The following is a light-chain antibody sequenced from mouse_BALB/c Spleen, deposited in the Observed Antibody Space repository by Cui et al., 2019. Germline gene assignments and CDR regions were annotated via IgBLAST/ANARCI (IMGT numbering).Light chain of an antibody. J-gene: IGKJ1*01. CDR2: AAT. Sequence: QMTQSHGSRPVPVGETVTITCRASENIYSNLAWYQQKQGKSPQLLVYAATNLADGVPSRFSCSGSGTQYSLKINSLQSEDFGSYYCQHDWGTPWTFGGGTKLEIK. CDR1: ENIYSN. CDR3: QHDWGTPWT. V-gene: IGKV12-46*01.